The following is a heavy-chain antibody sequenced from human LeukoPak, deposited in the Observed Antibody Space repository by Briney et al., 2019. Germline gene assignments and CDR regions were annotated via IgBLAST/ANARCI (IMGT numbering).Heavy chain of an antibody. CDR1: GFTFSSYE. V-gene: IGHV3-48*03. CDR3: AREHRGWELPTHDAFDI. Sequence: GGSLRLSCAASGFTFSSYEMNWVRQAPGKGLEWVSYISSSGSTIYYADSVKGRFTISRDNAKNSLYLQMNSLRAEDTAVYYCAREHRGWELPTHDAFDIWGQGTIVTVSS. J-gene: IGHJ3*02. D-gene: IGHD1-26*01. CDR2: ISSSGSTI.